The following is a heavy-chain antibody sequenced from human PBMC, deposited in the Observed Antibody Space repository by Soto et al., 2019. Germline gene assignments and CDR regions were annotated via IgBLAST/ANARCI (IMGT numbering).Heavy chain of an antibody. V-gene: IGHV3-9*01. CDR3: AKDIYLAAAGTQGDY. D-gene: IGHD6-13*01. CDR1: GFTFDDYA. J-gene: IGHJ4*02. CDR2: ISWNSGSI. Sequence: GGSLRLSCAASGFTFDDYAMHWVRQAPGKGLEWVSGISWNSGSIGYADSVKGRFTISRDNAKNSLYLQMNSLRAEDTALYYCAKDIYLAAAGTQGDYWGQGTLVTVSS.